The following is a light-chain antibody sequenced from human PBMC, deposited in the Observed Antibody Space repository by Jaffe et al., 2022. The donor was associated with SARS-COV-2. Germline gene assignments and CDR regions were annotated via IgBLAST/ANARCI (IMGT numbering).Light chain of an antibody. Sequence: EVVMTQSPLSLPVTLGQPASISCRSSQSLVHSDGNTFLNWFHQRPGQSPRRLFYKVSNRDSGVPDRFSGSGSGTDFTLKISKVEAEDVGVYYCMQGTHWPPTFGQGTKLEI. V-gene: IGKV2-30*02. CDR2: KVS. CDR3: MQGTHWPPT. J-gene: IGKJ2*01. CDR1: QSLVHSDGNTF.